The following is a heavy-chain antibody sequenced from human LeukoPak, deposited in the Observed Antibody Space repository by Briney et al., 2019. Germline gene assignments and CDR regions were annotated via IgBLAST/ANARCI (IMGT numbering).Heavy chain of an antibody. D-gene: IGHD5-24*01. Sequence: SETLSLTCTVSGGSISNDDYYWGWIRQPPGKGLEWVAYISYSGRTYYNPSLQSRVTTSRDTSKNQFSLKLSSVTAADTAVYYCVRARRRDGEDYWGQGTLVTVSP. CDR2: ISYSGRT. J-gene: IGHJ4*02. V-gene: IGHV4-39*07. CDR3: VRARRRDGEDY. CDR1: GGSISNDDYY.